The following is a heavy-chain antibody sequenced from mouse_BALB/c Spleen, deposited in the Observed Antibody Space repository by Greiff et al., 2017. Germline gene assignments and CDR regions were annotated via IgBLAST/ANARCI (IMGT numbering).Heavy chain of an antibody. D-gene: IGHD1-1*01. CDR1: GYTFTDYN. V-gene: IGHV1-18*01. CDR2: INPNNGGT. J-gene: IGHJ4*01. CDR3: ARERGWYYGSSSMDY. Sequence: EVQLQESGPELVKPGASVKIPCKASGYTFTDYNMDWVKQSHGKSLEWIGDINPNNGGTIYNQKFKGKATLTVDKSSSTAYMELRSLTSEDTAVYYCARERGWYYGSSSMDYWGQGTSVTVSS.